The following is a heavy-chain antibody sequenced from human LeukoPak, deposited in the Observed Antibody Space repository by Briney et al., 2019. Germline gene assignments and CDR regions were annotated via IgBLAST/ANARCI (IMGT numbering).Heavy chain of an antibody. D-gene: IGHD2-8*01. CDR2: ISVDNGNT. CDR3: ARDDGMVYTKFVDY. CDR1: GYTFTSYG. J-gene: IGHJ4*02. Sequence: ASVKVSCKASGYTFTSYGISWVRQAPGQGLEWMGWISVDNGNTNYAQKVQGRVTMTTDTSTSTGYMELRNLRSDDTAVYYCARDDGMVYTKFVDYWGQGTLVTVSS. V-gene: IGHV1-18*01.